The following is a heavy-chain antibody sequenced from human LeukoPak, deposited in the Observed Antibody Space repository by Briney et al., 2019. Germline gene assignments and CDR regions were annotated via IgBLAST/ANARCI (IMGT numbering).Heavy chain of an antibody. CDR1: GFTFSSYG. CDR3: ARDLREHGVFDI. D-gene: IGHD1-26*01. Sequence: PGGSLRLSCAASGFTFSSYGMSWVRQAPGKGLEWVSEIYSDGSTYYAASVKGRFSISRDNSKNTVFLQLNSLRAEDTAVYYCARDLREHGVFDIWGQGTMVTVSS. V-gene: IGHV3-53*01. J-gene: IGHJ3*02. CDR2: IYSDGST.